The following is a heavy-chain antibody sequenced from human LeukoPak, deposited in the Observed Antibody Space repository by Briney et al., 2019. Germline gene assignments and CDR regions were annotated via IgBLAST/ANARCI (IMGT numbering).Heavy chain of an antibody. Sequence: GGSLRLSCAASGFTFSSYGIHWVRQAPGKGLEWVAFIRYDGSNKYYADSVKGRFTISRDNSKNTLYLQMNSLRAEDTAVYYCAKELLALSAYPATLEYWGQGTLVTVSS. CDR1: GFTFSSYG. V-gene: IGHV3-30*02. J-gene: IGHJ4*02. CDR3: AKELLALSAYPATLEY. CDR2: IRYDGSNK. D-gene: IGHD2-15*01.